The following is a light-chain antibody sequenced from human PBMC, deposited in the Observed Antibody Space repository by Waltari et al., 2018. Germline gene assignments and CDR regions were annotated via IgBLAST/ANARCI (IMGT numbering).Light chain of an antibody. V-gene: IGKV3-11*01. CDR2: EAS. CDR3: QNRRNWPLLT. Sequence: VLTQSPATLSLSPGDRATLPCRASQSIGDYLAWYQQKPGQAPRRLMSEASNRATGVPDRFSASGSGTDFTLTVSSLEPEDFAVYYCQNRRNWPLLTFGGGTKVEIK. CDR1: QSIGDY. J-gene: IGKJ4*01.